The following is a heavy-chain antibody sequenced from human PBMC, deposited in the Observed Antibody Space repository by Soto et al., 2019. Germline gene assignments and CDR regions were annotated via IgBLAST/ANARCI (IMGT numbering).Heavy chain of an antibody. J-gene: IGHJ4*02. V-gene: IGHV1-58*01. Sequence: ASVKVSCKASGFTFTSSAGQWVRQARGQRLEWIGWIVVGSGNTNYAQKFQERVTITRDMSTSTAYMELSSLRSEDTAVYYCAASAGSIAARPRFDYWGQGTLVTVSS. D-gene: IGHD6-6*01. CDR3: AASAGSIAARPRFDY. CDR2: IVVGSGNT. CDR1: GFTFTSSA.